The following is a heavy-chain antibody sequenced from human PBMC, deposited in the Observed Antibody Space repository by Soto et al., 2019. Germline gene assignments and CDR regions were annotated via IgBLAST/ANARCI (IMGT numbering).Heavy chain of an antibody. J-gene: IGHJ6*03. CDR3: ARDVFASAWPYYMDV. V-gene: IGHV1-3*01. Sequence: QVPLVQSGAEVKKPGASVTVSCKTSGYTFTSYGITWVRQAPGQRLEWMGWINADNGNTKYSQKFQGRVTITRDTSASTAYMELSSLRSEDTAIYSCARDVFASAWPYYMDVWGKGTTVTVSS. CDR2: INADNGNT. CDR1: GYTFTSYG. D-gene: IGHD6-19*01.